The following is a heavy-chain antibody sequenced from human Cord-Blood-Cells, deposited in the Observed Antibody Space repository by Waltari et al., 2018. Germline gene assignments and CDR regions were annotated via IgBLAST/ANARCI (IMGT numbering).Heavy chain of an antibody. D-gene: IGHD3-3*01. V-gene: IGHV3-33*01. J-gene: IGHJ4*02. CDR2: IWYDGSNK. CDR3: ARDGGYDFWSGYYFDY. CDR1: GFTFSSYG. Sequence: QVQLVESGGGVVQPGRSLRLSCAASGFTFSSYGMHWVRQAPGKGLEWVAVIWYDGSNKYYADSVKGRFTISRDNSKNTLYLQMNSLRAEDTAVYYCARDGGYDFWSGYYFDYWGQGTLVTVSS.